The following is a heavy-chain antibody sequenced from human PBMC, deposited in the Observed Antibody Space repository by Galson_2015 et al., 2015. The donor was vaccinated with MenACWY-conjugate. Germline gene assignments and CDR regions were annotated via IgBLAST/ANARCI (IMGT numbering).Heavy chain of an antibody. CDR3: AREGDSSGPDFYY. D-gene: IGHD3-22*01. CDR2: TRDKANSYTT. Sequence: SLRLSCAASGFTFSNHYMDWVRQAPGKGLEWIGRTRDKANSYTTDYAASVKGRFTISRDESKNSLYLQINSLKTEDTAVYYYAREGDSSGPDFYYWGQGTLVTVSS. J-gene: IGHJ4*02. V-gene: IGHV3-72*01. CDR1: GFTFSNHY.